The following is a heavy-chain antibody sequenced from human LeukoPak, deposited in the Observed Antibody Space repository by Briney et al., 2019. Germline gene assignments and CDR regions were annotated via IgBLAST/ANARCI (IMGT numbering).Heavy chain of an antibody. CDR2: INHSGST. D-gene: IGHD3-22*01. CDR1: GGSFSGFY. CDR3: APHPYYYEANGYSVA. J-gene: IGHJ5*02. V-gene: IGHV4-34*01. Sequence: PSETLSLTCAVYGGSFSGFYWSWIRQPPGKGLEWIGDINHSGSTNYNPSLTSRVTISVDPSKNQFSLNLSSVTAADTAVYYCAPHPYYYEANGYSVAWGQGTLVTVSS.